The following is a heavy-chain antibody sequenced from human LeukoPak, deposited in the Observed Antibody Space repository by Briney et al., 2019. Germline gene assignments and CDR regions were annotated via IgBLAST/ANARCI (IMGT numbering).Heavy chain of an antibody. V-gene: IGHV4-59*01. J-gene: IGHJ4*02. D-gene: IGHD3-22*01. CDR1: GGSISSYY. CDR3: ARKDTMIVVDSGYFDY. Sequence: SETLSLTCTVSGGSISSYYWSWIRQPPGKGLEWIGYIYYSGSTNYNPSLKSRVTISVDTSKNQFSLKLSSVTAADTAVYYCARKDTMIVVDSGYFDYWGQGTLVTVSS. CDR2: IYYSGST.